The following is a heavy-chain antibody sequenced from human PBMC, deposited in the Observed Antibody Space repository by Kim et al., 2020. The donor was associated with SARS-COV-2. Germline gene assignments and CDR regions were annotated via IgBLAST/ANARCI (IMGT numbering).Heavy chain of an antibody. V-gene: IGHV1-69*01. Sequence: AQKFQGRVTITADESTSTAYMELSSLRSEDTAVYYCAQGEKYSSSFFDYWGQGTLVTVSS. D-gene: IGHD6-6*01. CDR3: AQGEKYSSSFFDY. J-gene: IGHJ4*02.